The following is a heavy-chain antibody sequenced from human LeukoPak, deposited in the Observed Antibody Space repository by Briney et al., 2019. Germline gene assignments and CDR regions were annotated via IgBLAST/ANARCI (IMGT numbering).Heavy chain of an antibody. CDR3: ASGYSSAYYYYGMDV. Sequence: GGSLRLSCAASGFTFSSYAMSWVRQAPGKGLEWVSGISGSGASTYYADSVKGRFTISRDNSKNTLYLQMNSLRAEDTAVYYCASGYSSAYYYYGMDVWGQGTTVTVSS. CDR1: GFTFSSYA. CDR2: ISGSGAST. V-gene: IGHV3-23*01. J-gene: IGHJ6*02. D-gene: IGHD3-22*01.